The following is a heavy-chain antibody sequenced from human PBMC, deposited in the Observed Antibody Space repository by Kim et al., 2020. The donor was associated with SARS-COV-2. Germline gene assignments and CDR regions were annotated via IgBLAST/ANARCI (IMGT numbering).Heavy chain of an antibody. CDR1: GGSISSSSYY. CDR2: IYYSGST. CDR3: ARLEPYIFGVVPTDDAFDI. D-gene: IGHD3-3*02. J-gene: IGHJ3*02. V-gene: IGHV4-39*01. Sequence: SETLSLTCTVSGGSISSSSYYWGWIRQPPGKGLEWIGSIYYSGSTYYNPSLKSRVTISVDTSKNQFSLKLSSVTAADTAVYYCARLEPYIFGVVPTDDAFDIWGQGTMVTVSS.